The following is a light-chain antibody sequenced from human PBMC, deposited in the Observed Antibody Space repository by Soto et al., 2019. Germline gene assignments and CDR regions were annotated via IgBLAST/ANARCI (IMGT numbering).Light chain of an antibody. CDR1: SSNIGNTY. Sequence: QSVLTQPPSVSAAPGQKVTISCSGSSSNIGNTYVCWYQHLPGTAPKLLIYDNDKRPSGIPDRFSGSKSGTSATLGITGLQTGDEADYYCGTWDSSLSGVIFGGGTQLTVL. CDR3: GTWDSSLSGVI. V-gene: IGLV1-51*01. CDR2: DND. J-gene: IGLJ2*01.